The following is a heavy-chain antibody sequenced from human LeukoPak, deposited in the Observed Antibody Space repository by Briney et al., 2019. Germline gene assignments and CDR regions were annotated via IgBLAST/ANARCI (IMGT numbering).Heavy chain of an antibody. CDR2: IKYDGSEK. D-gene: IGHD3-9*01. Sequence: GGSLRLSCAGSGLTFNSYWMSWVRQAPGKGLEWVANIKYDGSEKDYVDSVKGRLTISRDNTRNSLYLQMNSLRVEDTAAYYCATGTMTGTFAYWGQGPLVIVSS. J-gene: IGHJ4*02. CDR1: GLTFNSYW. V-gene: IGHV3-7*01. CDR3: ATGTMTGTFAY.